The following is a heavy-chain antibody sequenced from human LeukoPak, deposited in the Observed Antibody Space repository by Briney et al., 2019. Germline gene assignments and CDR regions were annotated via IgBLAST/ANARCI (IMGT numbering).Heavy chain of an antibody. CDR3: AKDFEQWLVKLCFDY. J-gene: IGHJ4*02. V-gene: IGHV3-23*01. CDR2: ISGSGGTT. D-gene: IGHD6-19*01. Sequence: QPGGTLRLSCAVSGLTFSSYAMSWVRQAPGKGLEWVSAISGSGGTTYYADSVKGRSTLSKNTSKNTLYLHMNSLTAEATVVYYCAKDFEQWLVKLCFDYWGEGTLVTASS. CDR1: GLTFSSYA.